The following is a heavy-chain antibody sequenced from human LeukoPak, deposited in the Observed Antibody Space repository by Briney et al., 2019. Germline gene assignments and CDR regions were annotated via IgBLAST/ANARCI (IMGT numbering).Heavy chain of an antibody. CDR2: IYYSGST. J-gene: IGHJ4*02. Sequence: SETLSLTCTVSGGSISSYYWSWIRQPPGKGLEWIGYIYYSGSTNYNPSLKSRVTISVDTSKNQFSLKLSSVTAADTAVYYYARSSYSNYAREVDYWGQGTLVTVSS. D-gene: IGHD4-11*01. CDR3: ARSSYSNYAREVDY. V-gene: IGHV4-59*01. CDR1: GGSISSYY.